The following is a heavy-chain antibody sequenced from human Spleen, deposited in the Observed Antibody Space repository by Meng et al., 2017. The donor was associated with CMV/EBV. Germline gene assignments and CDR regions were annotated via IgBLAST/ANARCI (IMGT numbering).Heavy chain of an antibody. J-gene: IGHJ4*02. CDR2: INHSGST. V-gene: IGHV4-34*01. D-gene: IGHD3-3*01. Sequence: SETLSLTCAVYGGSFSGYYWSWIRQPPGKGLEWIGEINHSGSTNYNPSLKSRVTISVDTSKNQFSLKLSSVTAADTAVYYCARGQIFLDYWGQGTLVTVSS. CDR1: GGSFSGYY. CDR3: ARGQIFLDY.